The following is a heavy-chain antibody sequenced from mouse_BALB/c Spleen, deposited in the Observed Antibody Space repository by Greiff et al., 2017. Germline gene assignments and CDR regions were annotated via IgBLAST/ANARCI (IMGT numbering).Heavy chain of an antibody. CDR3: TRDREGYFDY. CDR1: GFTFSSYT. CDR2: ISSGGSYT. J-gene: IGHJ2*01. V-gene: IGHV5-6-4*01. Sequence: EVMLVESGGGLVKPGGSLKLSCAASGFTFSSYTMSWVRQTPEKRLEWVATISSGGSYTYYPDSVKGRFTISRDNAKNTLYLQMSSLKSEDTAMYYCTRDREGYFDYWGQGTTLTVSS.